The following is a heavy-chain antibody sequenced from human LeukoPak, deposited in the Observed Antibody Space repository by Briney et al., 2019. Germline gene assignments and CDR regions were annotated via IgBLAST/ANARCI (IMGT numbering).Heavy chain of an antibody. J-gene: IGHJ4*02. Sequence: GRSLRLSCAASGFTFSSYAMHWVRQAPGKGLEWVAVISYDGSNKYYADSVKGRFTFSRDNSKNTLYLQMNSLRAEDTAVYYCARGAREWLSYYFDYWGQGTLVTVSS. CDR2: ISYDGSNK. V-gene: IGHV3-30*01. CDR1: GFTFSSYA. D-gene: IGHD3-3*01. CDR3: ARGAREWLSYYFDY.